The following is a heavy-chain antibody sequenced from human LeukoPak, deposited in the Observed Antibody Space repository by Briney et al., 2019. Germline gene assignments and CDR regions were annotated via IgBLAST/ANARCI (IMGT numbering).Heavy chain of an antibody. V-gene: IGHV3-23*01. D-gene: IGHD5-12*01. CDR1: GVTFSSYA. Sequence: PGGSLRLSCAASGVTFSSYAMSWVRQAPGKGLEWVSAISGSGGSTYYADSVKGRFTISRDNSKNTLYLQMNSLRAEDTAVYYCAKCVWLRFRGFYGMDVWGQGTTVTVSS. CDR3: AKCVWLRFRGFYGMDV. J-gene: IGHJ6*02. CDR2: ISGSGGST.